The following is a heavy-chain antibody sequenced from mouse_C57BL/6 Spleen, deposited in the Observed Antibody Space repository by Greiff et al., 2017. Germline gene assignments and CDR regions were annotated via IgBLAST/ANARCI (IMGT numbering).Heavy chain of an antibody. V-gene: IGHV1-61*01. CDR1: GYTFTSSW. Sequence: QVQLQQPGAELVRPGSSVKLSCKASGYTFTSSWMDWVKQRLGQGLEWIGNIYPSDSETHYNQKFKDKATLTVDKSSSTAYMQLSSLTSEDSAVYYCAREGTYYYGSRGTWFAYWGQGTLVTVSA. J-gene: IGHJ3*01. D-gene: IGHD1-1*01. CDR2: IYPSDSET. CDR3: AREGTYYYGSRGTWFAY.